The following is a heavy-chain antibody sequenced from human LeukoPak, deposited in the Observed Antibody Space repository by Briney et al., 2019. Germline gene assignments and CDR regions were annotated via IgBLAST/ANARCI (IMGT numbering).Heavy chain of an antibody. CDR3: AKGRECDY. V-gene: IGHV3-30*18. Sequence: PGGSLRLSCAASGFTFSSYGMHWVRQAPGKGLEWVAVISYDGSNKYYADSVKGRFTISRDNSKNTLYLQMNSLRAEDTAVYYCAKGRECDYWGQGTLVTVSS. CDR2: ISYDGSNK. J-gene: IGHJ4*02. CDR1: GFTFSSYG.